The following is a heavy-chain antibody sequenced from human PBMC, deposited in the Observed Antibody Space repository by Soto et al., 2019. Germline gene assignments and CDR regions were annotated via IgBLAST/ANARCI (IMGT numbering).Heavy chain of an antibody. CDR1: GFTFSSYG. V-gene: IGHV3-33*01. J-gene: IGHJ4*02. CDR2: IWYDGSNK. Sequence: QVQLVESGGGVVQPGRSLRLSCAASGFTFSSYGMHWVRQAPGKGLEWVAVIWYDGSNKYYANSVKGRFTISRDNSKNTLYLQMNSLRAEDTAVYYCARDGGALDYWGQGTLVTVSS. CDR3: ARDGGALDY. D-gene: IGHD4-17*01.